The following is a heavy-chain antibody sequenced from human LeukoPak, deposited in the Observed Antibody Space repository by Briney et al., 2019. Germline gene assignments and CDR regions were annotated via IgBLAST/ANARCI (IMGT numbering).Heavy chain of an antibody. CDR1: GFTFSSYG. D-gene: IGHD6-25*01. CDR2: IWYDGSNK. J-gene: IGHJ6*02. V-gene: IGHV3-33*01. CDR3: ARTSAPIEYYYGMDV. Sequence: SGGSLRLSCAASGFTFSSYGTHWVRQAPGKGLEWVAVIWYDGSNKYYADSVKGRFTISRDNSKNTLYLQMNSLRAEDTAVYYCARTSAPIEYYYGMDVWGQGTTVTVSS.